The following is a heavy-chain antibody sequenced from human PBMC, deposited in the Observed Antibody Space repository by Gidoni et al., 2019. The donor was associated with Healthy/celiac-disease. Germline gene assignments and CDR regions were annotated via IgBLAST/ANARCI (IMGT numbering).Heavy chain of an antibody. CDR3: ARGPTGYCSSTSCSNWFDP. CDR1: GGSFSGYY. Sequence: QVQLQQWGAGLLKPSETLSLTCAVYGGSFSGYYWSWIRQPPGKGLEWIGESKHSGSTNYNPSLKSRVTISVDTSKNQFSLKLSSVTAADTAVYYCARGPTGYCSSTSCSNWFDPWGQGTLVTVSS. V-gene: IGHV4-34*01. J-gene: IGHJ5*02. D-gene: IGHD2-2*01. CDR2: SKHSGST.